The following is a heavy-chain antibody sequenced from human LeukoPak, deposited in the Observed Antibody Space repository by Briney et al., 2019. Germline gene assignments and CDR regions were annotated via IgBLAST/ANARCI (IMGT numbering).Heavy chain of an antibody. Sequence: SETLSLTCAVYGGSFSGYYWSWIRQPPGKGLEWIGEINHSGSTNYNPSLKSRVTISVDTSKNQFSLKLSSVTAADTAVYYCARVGHCSSTSCRWGDYWGQGTLVTVS. D-gene: IGHD2-2*03. J-gene: IGHJ4*02. V-gene: IGHV4-34*01. CDR1: GGSFSGYY. CDR2: INHSGST. CDR3: ARVGHCSSTSCRWGDY.